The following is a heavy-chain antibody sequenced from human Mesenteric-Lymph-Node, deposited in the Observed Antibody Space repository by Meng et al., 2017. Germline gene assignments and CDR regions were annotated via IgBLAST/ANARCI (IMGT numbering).Heavy chain of an antibody. CDR2: IYHSGST. J-gene: IGHJ4*02. Sequence: QGQLKKWGAGRLKPSETLSLTCAVYGGSFSGYYWSWIRQPPGKGLEWIGEIYHSGSTNYNPSLKSRVTISVDESKNQFSLRLSSVTAADTAVYYCARVGAYCGGDCYHPRWGQGTLVTVSS. CDR1: GGSFSGYY. D-gene: IGHD2-21*02. CDR3: ARVGAYCGGDCYHPR. V-gene: IGHV4-34*01.